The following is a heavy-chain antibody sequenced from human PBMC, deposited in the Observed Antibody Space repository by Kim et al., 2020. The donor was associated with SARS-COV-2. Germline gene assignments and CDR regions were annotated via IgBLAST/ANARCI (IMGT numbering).Heavy chain of an antibody. Sequence: GGSLRLSCAASGFTVSSNYMSWVRQAPGKGLEWVSVIYSGGSTYYADSVKGRFTISRDNSKNTLYLQMNSLRAEDTAVYYCARAWGELLGHFDYWGQGTLVTVSS. J-gene: IGHJ4*02. CDR3: ARAWGELLGHFDY. V-gene: IGHV3-53*01. CDR2: IYSGGST. CDR1: GFTVSSNY. D-gene: IGHD1-26*01.